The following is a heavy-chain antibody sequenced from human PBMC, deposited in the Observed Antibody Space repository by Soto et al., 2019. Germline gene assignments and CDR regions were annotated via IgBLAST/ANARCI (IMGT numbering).Heavy chain of an antibody. V-gene: IGHV6-1*01. J-gene: IGHJ4*02. Sequence: SQTLSLPCAISGDSVSSNSAAWNWIRQSPSRGLEWLGRTYYRSKWYNDYAVSVKSRITINPDTSKNQFSLQLNSVTPEDTAVYYCARTLEYSSSSAFDYWGQGTLVTVSS. CDR1: GDSVSSNSAA. D-gene: IGHD6-6*01. CDR3: ARTLEYSSSSAFDY. CDR2: TYYRSKWYN.